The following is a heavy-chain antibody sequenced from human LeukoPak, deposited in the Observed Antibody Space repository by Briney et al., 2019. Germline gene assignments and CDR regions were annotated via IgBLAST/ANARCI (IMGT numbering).Heavy chain of an antibody. J-gene: IGHJ5*02. CDR3: ARVVVATIGPKINWFDP. Sequence: SETLSLTCAVYGGSFSGYYWSWIRQPPGKGLEWIGEINHSGSTNYNPSLKSRVTISVDTSKNQFSLKLSSVTAADTAVYYCARVVVATIGPKINWFDPWGQGTLVTVSS. D-gene: IGHD5-12*01. CDR1: GGSFSGYY. CDR2: INHSGST. V-gene: IGHV4-34*01.